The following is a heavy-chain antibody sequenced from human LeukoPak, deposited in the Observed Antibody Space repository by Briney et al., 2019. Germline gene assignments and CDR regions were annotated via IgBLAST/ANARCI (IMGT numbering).Heavy chain of an antibody. CDR3: ARDSSAYNNLDY. J-gene: IGHJ4*02. CDR2: IHYSGIT. V-gene: IGHV4-31*03. Sequence: SETLSLTCSVSGGSISSGGYYWSWIRPHPGRGLEWIGYIHYSGITFNNSSLNSRVTISVDTYKNQFSLRMGSVTAADTAVYYCARDSSAYNNLDYWGQGTLITVSS. CDR1: GGSISSGGYY. D-gene: IGHD3-22*01.